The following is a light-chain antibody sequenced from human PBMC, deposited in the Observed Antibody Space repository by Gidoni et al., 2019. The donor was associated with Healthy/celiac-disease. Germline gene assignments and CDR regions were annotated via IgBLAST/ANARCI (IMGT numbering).Light chain of an antibody. CDR1: LSVLYSSNNTNY. CDR2: RAS. CDR3: QQYYSTPLT. Sequence: DIVLTQSLDSLALSLGERATLYCTSSLSVLYSSNNTNYLAWYQQKPGQPTKLLIFRASTRESGVPDRCSGGGARTDFTLTSSSLHAEDVAVYCWQQYYSTPLTFGEGTKVEIK. V-gene: IGKV4-1*01. J-gene: IGKJ1*01.